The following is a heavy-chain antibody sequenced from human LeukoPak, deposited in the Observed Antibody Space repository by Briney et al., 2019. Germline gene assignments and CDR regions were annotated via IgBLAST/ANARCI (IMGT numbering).Heavy chain of an antibody. CDR3: AKDGALWSGYLNYYYYYMGV. D-gene: IGHD3-3*01. J-gene: IGHJ6*03. Sequence: PGGSLRLSCAASGITFTSLWMTWFRQAPGKGLEWVADLNQDGSEEHYVASVKGRFTISRDNSKNTLYLQMNSLRAEDTAVYYCAKDGALWSGYLNYYYYYMGVWGKGTTVTVSS. CDR1: GITFTSLW. V-gene: IGHV3-7*01. CDR2: LNQDGSEE.